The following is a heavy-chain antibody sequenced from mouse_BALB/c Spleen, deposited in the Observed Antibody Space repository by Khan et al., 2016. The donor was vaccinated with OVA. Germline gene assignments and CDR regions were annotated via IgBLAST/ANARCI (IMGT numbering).Heavy chain of an antibody. Sequence: EVQLQESGPDLVKPSQSLSLTCTVTGYSITSGYSWHWIRQFPGNKLEWMGYIYHSGTINYNPSLKSRFSITRDTSKNLFFLQLNAVTTEDTATYYCARNGSYMDYWGQGTTVTVSS. J-gene: IGHJ4*01. V-gene: IGHV3-1*02. CDR2: IYHSGTI. CDR3: ARNGSYMDY. D-gene: IGHD1-1*02. CDR1: GYSITSGYS.